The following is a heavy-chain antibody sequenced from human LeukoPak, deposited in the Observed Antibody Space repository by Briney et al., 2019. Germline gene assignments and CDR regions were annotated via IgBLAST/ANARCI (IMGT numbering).Heavy chain of an antibody. Sequence: GGSLCLSCAASGFTFSSYSMRWIRQAPGKGLEWVAVISYDGSNKYYADSVKGRFTISRDNSKNTLYLQMNSLRAEDTAVYYCAREVGATTWFDYWGQGTLVTVSS. V-gene: IGHV3-30-3*01. CDR1: GFTFSSYS. J-gene: IGHJ4*02. D-gene: IGHD1-26*01. CDR2: ISYDGSNK. CDR3: AREVGATTWFDY.